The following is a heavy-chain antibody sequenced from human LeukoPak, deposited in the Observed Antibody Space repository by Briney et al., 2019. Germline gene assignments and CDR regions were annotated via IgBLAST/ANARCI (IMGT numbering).Heavy chain of an antibody. CDR2: IIPIFGTA. D-gene: IGHD2-15*01. CDR3: ARVSRRLYCSGGSCYSKSYYYYYMDV. Sequence: SVTVSCKASVGTFSSYAISWVRQAPGQGLEWMGGIIPIFGTANYAQKFQGRVTITADESTSTAYMELSSLRSEDTAVYYCARVSRRLYCSGGSCYSKSYYYYYMDVWGKGTTVTVSS. J-gene: IGHJ6*03. V-gene: IGHV1-69*01. CDR1: VGTFSSYA.